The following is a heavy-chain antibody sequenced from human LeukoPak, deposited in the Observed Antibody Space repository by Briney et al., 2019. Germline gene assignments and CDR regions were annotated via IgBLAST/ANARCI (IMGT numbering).Heavy chain of an antibody. V-gene: IGHV4-59*01. Sequence: SETLSLTCTVSGGSISSYYWSWIRQPSGKGLEWIGYIYYSGSTNYNPSLKSRVTMSLDTSKNQISLKLTSVTAADTAVYFCARVPNHYFYIDVWGKGTTVTVSS. CDR3: ARVPNHYFYIDV. CDR1: GGSISSYY. CDR2: IYYSGST. J-gene: IGHJ6*03.